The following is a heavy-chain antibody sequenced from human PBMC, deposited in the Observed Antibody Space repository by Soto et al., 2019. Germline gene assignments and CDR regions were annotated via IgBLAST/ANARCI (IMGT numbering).Heavy chain of an antibody. CDR3: AKWTLSNWNLSPYNWFDP. J-gene: IGHJ5*02. CDR1: GFTFSSYA. CDR2: ISGSGGST. Sequence: GGSLRLSCAASGFTFSSYAMSWVRQAPGKGLEWVSAISGSGGSTYYADSVKGRFTISRDNSKNTLYLQMNSLRAEDTAVYYCAKWTLSNWNLSPYNWFDPWGQGTLVTVSS. D-gene: IGHD1-20*01. V-gene: IGHV3-23*01.